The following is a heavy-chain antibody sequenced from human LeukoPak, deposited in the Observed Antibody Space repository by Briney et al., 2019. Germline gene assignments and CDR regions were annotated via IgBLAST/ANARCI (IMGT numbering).Heavy chain of an antibody. D-gene: IGHD6-13*01. Sequence: GGSLRLSCAASGFTFSSCAMSWVRQAPGKGLEWVSLISGSGIDAYYADSVKGRFTISRDNSKNTLYLQMNSLRVEDTAVYYCAKGYSRDSWGQGTLVTVSS. CDR1: GFTFSSCA. CDR2: ISGSGIDA. CDR3: AKGYSRDS. V-gene: IGHV3-23*01. J-gene: IGHJ5*01.